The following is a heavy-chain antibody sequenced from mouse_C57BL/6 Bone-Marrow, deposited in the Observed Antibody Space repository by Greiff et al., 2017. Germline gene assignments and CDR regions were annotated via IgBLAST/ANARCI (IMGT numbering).Heavy chain of an antibody. D-gene: IGHD2-5*01. Sequence: VKVVESGAELARPGASVKLSCKASGYTFTSYGISWVKQRTGQGLEWIGEIYPRSGNTYYNEKFKGKATLTADKSSSTAYMELRSLTSEDSAVYFCARAYYSKAGFAYWGQGTLVTVSA. V-gene: IGHV1-81*01. CDR3: ARAYYSKAGFAY. CDR2: IYPRSGNT. CDR1: GYTFTSYG. J-gene: IGHJ3*01.